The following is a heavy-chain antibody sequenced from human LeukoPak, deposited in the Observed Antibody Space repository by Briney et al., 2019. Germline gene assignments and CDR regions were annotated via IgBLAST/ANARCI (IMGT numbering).Heavy chain of an antibody. V-gene: IGHV4-59*01. Sequence: SETLSLTCTVSGGSISSYYWSWIRQPPGKGLEWIGYIYYSRSTNYNPSLKSRVTMSVDTSRNQFSLKLSSVTAADTAVYYCARGFSDYVWGSYDEHSFDIWGQGTMVTVSS. D-gene: IGHD3-16*01. CDR2: IYYSRST. CDR1: GGSISSYY. CDR3: ARGFSDYVWGSYDEHSFDI. J-gene: IGHJ3*02.